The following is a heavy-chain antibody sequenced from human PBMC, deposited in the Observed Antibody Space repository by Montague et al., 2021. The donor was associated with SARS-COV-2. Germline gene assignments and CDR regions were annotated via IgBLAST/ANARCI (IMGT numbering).Heavy chain of an antibody. D-gene: IGHD4-23*01. J-gene: IGHJ6*02. CDR1: GGSISSYY. Sequence: SETLSLTCTVSGGSISSYYWSWIRQPPGKGLEWIGYIYYSGSTNYNPSLKSRVTISVDTSKNQFSLKLSSVSVADTAVYYCARGGGNSADYYNYTMDVWGQGTTVTVFS. CDR2: IYYSGST. V-gene: IGHV4-59*01. CDR3: ARGGGNSADYYNYTMDV.